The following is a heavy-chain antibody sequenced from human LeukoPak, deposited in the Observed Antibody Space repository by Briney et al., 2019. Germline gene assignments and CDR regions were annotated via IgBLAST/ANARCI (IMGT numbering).Heavy chain of an antibody. V-gene: IGHV4-59*08. CDR3: ATLIIVLVTANPHYFLDS. CDR2: IYYSGST. CDR1: DGSISNYY. Sequence: SETLSLTCTISDGSISNYYWSWIRQPPGKGLEWIWHIYYSGSTYHNPSLKSRVSMSADTSKNQFSLTLTSVTAADTAVYFFATLIIVLVTANPHYFLDSWGQGTLVTVSS. J-gene: IGHJ4*02. D-gene: IGHD2-21*02.